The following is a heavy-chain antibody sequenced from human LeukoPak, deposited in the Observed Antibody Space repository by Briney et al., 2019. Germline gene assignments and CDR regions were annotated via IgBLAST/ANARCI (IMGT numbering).Heavy chain of an antibody. V-gene: IGHV3-30-3*01. CDR1: GFTFSSYV. CDR2: ISSDGSNK. J-gene: IGHJ4*02. D-gene: IGHD3-10*01. CDR3: ARVWFDNSYFDY. Sequence: HPGGSLRLSCVASGFTFSSYVVHWVRQAPGKGLEWVALISSDGSNKYYADSVKGRFTISRDNPKNAMYLQMNSLSAEDTAVYYCARVWFDNSYFDYWGQGTLVRVSS.